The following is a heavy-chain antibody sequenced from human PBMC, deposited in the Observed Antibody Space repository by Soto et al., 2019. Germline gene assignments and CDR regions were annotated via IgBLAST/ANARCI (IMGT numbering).Heavy chain of an antibody. D-gene: IGHD6-13*01. J-gene: IGHJ4*02. CDR3: AKLASDDIAAALYYFGY. CDR1: GFTFSSYA. Sequence: GGSLRLSCAASGFTFSSYAMSWVRQAPGKGLEWVSAISGSGGSTYYADSVKGRFTISRDNSKNTLYLQMNSLRAEDTAVYYFAKLASDDIAAALYYFGYWGQGTLVTVSS. CDR2: ISGSGGST. V-gene: IGHV3-23*01.